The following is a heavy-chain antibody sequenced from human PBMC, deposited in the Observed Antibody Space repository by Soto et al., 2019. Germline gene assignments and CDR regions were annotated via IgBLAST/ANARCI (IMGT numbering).Heavy chain of an antibody. V-gene: IGHV3-23*01. D-gene: IGHD3-10*01. J-gene: IGHJ4*02. CDR2: ISGSGGVT. CDR1: GFTFKRCD. CDR3: AKNRQFRSYYESAGHYDN. Sequence: GGSLSLYCVASGFTFKRCDMRWIRQAPGKGLEWVSGISGSGGVTYYADSVKGRFTISRDNSKNTLYLQMNSLRAEDTAIYYCAKNRQFRSYYESAGHYDNWGQGTLVTVSS.